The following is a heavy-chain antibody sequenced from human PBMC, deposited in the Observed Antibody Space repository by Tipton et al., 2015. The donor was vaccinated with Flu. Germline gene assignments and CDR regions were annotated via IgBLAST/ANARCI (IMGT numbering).Heavy chain of an antibody. Sequence: TLSLTCNVSGGSISSSSDYWGWIRQPPGKGLEWIGSVYHTGSPYYNPSLKSRVTISVDTSKNQFSLKLSSVTAADTAVYYCARDPSLGMPDYFDSWGQGILVTASS. D-gene: IGHD2-2*01. CDR3: ARDPSLGMPDYFDS. J-gene: IGHJ4*02. CDR2: VYHTGSP. CDR1: GGSISSSSDY. V-gene: IGHV4-39*07.